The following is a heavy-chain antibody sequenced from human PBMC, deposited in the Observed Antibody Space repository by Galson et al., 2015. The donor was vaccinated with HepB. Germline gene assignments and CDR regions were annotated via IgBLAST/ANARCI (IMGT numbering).Heavy chain of an antibody. CDR2: IYWDDDK. CDR3: AHVGAKLWFGGGIDY. Sequence: PALVKPPQTLTLTCTFSGFSLSTSGVGVGWIRQPPGKALEWLALIYWDDDKRYSPSLKSRLTITKDTSKNQVVLTMTNMDPVDTATYYCAHVGAKLWFGGGIDYWGQGTLVTVSS. J-gene: IGHJ4*02. CDR1: GFSLSTSGVG. D-gene: IGHD3-10*01. V-gene: IGHV2-5*02.